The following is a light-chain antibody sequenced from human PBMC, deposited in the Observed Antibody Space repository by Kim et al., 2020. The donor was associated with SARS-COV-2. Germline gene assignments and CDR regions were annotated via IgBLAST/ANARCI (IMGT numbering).Light chain of an antibody. Sequence: QSVLTQPPSASGTPGQRVTISCSGSRSNIGGHSVNWYQQLPATAPKLLIYSNYQRPSGVPDRFSGSKSGTSASLAISGLQSEDEADYYCAAWDDSLNGVVFGGGTQLTVL. CDR1: RSNIGGHS. V-gene: IGLV1-44*01. CDR3: AAWDDSLNGVV. CDR2: SNY. J-gene: IGLJ2*01.